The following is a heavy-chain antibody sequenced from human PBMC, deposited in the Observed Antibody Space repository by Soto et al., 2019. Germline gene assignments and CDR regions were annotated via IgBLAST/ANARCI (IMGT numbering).Heavy chain of an antibody. D-gene: IGHD3-10*01. V-gene: IGHV3-11*01. J-gene: IGHJ6*02. CDR1: GFSFSDYY. CDR3: ARGTSGMDV. CDR2: IGASGSPI. Sequence: QMQLVQSGGGLVKPGGSLRLSCAASGFSFSDYYMSWIRRAPGKGLEWVSYIGASGSPIYFGDSVKGRFSIARDNTNNPLYLQLNSMRTVDTAVSYGARGTSGMDVWGQGTTVSSSS.